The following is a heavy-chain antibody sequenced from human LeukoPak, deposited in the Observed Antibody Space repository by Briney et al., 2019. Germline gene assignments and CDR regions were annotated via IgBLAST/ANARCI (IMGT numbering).Heavy chain of an antibody. CDR1: GYTFTSYD. Sequence: ASVKVSCKASGYTFTSYDINWVRQAPGQRLEWMGWMNPNSDNAGYAQKFQGRVTMTRNPSISTAYMELSSLRSEDTAVYYCARVAKYDSSGYYYGHHYWGQGTLVTVSS. V-gene: IGHV1-8*01. D-gene: IGHD3-22*01. J-gene: IGHJ4*02. CDR3: ARVAKYDSSGYYYGHHY. CDR2: MNPNSDNA.